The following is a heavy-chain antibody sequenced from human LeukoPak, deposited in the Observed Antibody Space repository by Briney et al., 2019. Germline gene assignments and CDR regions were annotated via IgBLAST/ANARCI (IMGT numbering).Heavy chain of an antibody. CDR1: GFTFSNYA. CDR2: ISYDGSKK. J-gene: IGHJ4*02. V-gene: IGHV3-30*04. CDR3: ARGARKEDDYGGFFDY. Sequence: GGSLRLSCVASGFTFSNYAMHGVRQAPGKGREWVAVISYDGSKKDYADSVKGRFTISRDNSKNTLYLQMNSLRAEDTAVYYCARGARKEDDYGGFFDYWGQGTLVTVSS. D-gene: IGHD4-23*01.